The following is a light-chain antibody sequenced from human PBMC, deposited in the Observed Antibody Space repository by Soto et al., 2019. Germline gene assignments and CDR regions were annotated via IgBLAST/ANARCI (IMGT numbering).Light chain of an antibody. CDR1: QGISNY. Sequence: DIRMTQSPSSLSASVGDRVTITCRASQGISNYLAWYQQKPGKVPKLLIYAASTLLSGVPSRFSGSGSGTDFTLTIGSLQPEDVATYYCQKYNSAPPTFGQGTKVEIK. CDR2: AAS. CDR3: QKYNSAPPT. J-gene: IGKJ1*01. V-gene: IGKV1-27*01.